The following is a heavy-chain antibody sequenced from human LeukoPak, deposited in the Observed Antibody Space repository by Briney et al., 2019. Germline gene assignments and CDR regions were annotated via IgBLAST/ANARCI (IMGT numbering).Heavy chain of an antibody. V-gene: IGHV3-30-3*01. CDR3: ARVSPLTYTGEHAFDI. CDR1: GFTFSSYA. J-gene: IGHJ3*02. Sequence: GGSLRLSCAASGFTFSSYAMHWVRQAPGKGLEWVAVISYDGSNKYYADSVKGRFTISRDNSKNTLYLQMNSLRAEDTAVYYCARVSPLTYTGEHAFDIWGQGTMVTVSS. D-gene: IGHD2-2*02. CDR2: ISYDGSNK.